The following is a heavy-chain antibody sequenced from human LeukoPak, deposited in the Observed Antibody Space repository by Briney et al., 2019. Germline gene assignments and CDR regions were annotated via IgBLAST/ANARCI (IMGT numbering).Heavy chain of an antibody. CDR1: GYTFTSYG. J-gene: IGHJ3*02. CDR2: ISAYNGNT. CDR3: ARDHYYDSSGGFDI. D-gene: IGHD3-22*01. Sequence: ASVKVSCMASGYTFTSYGISWVRQAPGQGLEWMGWISAYNGNTNYAQKLQGRVTMTTDTSTCTAYMELRSLRSDDTAVYYCARDHYYDSSGGFDIWGQGTMVTVSS. V-gene: IGHV1-18*01.